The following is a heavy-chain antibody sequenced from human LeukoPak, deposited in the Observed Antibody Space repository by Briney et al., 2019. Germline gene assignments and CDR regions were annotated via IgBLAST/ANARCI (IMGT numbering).Heavy chain of an antibody. D-gene: IGHD4-17*01. CDR1: GGSISSYY. Sequence: SETLSLTCAVSGGSISSYYWSWIRQPPGKGLEWIGYIYYSGSTNYNPSLKSRVTISVDTSKNQFSLKLSSVTAADTAVYYCARVGGDYDEVWGQGTLVTVSS. CDR2: IYYSGST. V-gene: IGHV4-59*01. J-gene: IGHJ4*02. CDR3: ARVGGDYDEV.